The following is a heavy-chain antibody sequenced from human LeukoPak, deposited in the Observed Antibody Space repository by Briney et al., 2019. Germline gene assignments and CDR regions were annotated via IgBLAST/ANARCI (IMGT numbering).Heavy chain of an antibody. J-gene: IGHJ5*02. CDR1: GFTFSDYY. CDR2: ISSSGSTI. D-gene: IGHD3-22*01. Sequence: GGSLRLSCAASGFTFSDYYMSWIRQAPGKGLEWVSYISSSGSTIYHADSVKGRFTISRDNAKNSLYLQMNSLRAEDTAVYYCARRGDDSSGPEGWFDPWGQGTLVTVSS. CDR3: ARRGDDSSGPEGWFDP. V-gene: IGHV3-11*04.